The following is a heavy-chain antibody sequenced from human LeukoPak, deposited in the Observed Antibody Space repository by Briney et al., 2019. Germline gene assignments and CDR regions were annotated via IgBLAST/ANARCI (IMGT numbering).Heavy chain of an antibody. CDR1: GFTFRGSA. D-gene: IGHD6-19*01. V-gene: IGHV3-23*01. Sequence: PGGSLRLSCAASGFTFRGSAMPWVRQVPGEGLEWVSGISWNSEYMYYADSVKGRFTISRDNSKNTLYLQMNSLRAEDTAVYYCARDYIAVAGNHFDYWGQGTLVTVSS. CDR2: ISWNSEYM. J-gene: IGHJ4*02. CDR3: ARDYIAVAGNHFDY.